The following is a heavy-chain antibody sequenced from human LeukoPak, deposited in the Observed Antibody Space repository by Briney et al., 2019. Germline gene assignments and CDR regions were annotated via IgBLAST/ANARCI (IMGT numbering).Heavy chain of an antibody. CDR3: TRARYSDY. CDR2: IKEDGTEK. V-gene: IGHV3-7*02. D-gene: IGHD1-26*01. Sequence: KGLEWVANIKEDGTEKNYVDSVKGRFTISRDNAKNSLYLQMNSLRPEDTAVYYCTRARYSDYWGQGTLVTVSS. J-gene: IGHJ4*02.